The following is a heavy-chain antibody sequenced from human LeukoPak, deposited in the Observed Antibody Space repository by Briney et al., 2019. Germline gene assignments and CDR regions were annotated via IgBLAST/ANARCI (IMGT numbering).Heavy chain of an antibody. D-gene: IGHD4-17*01. Sequence: PSETLSLTCAVYGGSFSGYYWSWIRQPPGKGLEWIGEINHSGSTNYNPSLKSRVTISVDTSKNQFSLKLSSVTAADTAVYYCARGGRFYGDYDYWGQGTLVTVSS. CDR1: GGSFSGYY. CDR3: ARGGRFYGDYDY. V-gene: IGHV4-34*01. CDR2: INHSGST. J-gene: IGHJ4*02.